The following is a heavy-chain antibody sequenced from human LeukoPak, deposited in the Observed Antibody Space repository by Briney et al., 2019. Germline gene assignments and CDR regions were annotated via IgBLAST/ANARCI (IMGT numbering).Heavy chain of an antibody. CDR1: GFTFDYSG. CDR2: ISPKGSST. J-gene: IGHJ5*02. Sequence: GGSLRLSRVASGFTFDYSGMNWVRQAPGKGLEWVSGISPKGSSTGYADSVKVRFTISRDNAKNSLYLQMNSLRVEDTAFYYCARDMRGTTCFVPWGQGTRVTVSS. D-gene: IGHD2/OR15-2a*01. V-gene: IGHV3-20*04. CDR3: ARDMRGTTCFVP.